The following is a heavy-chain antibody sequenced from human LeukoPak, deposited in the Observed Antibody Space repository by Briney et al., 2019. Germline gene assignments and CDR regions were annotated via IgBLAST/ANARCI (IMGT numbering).Heavy chain of an antibody. V-gene: IGHV4-59*01. CDR2: IYYSGST. J-gene: IGHJ5*02. Sequence: PSETLYLTCTVSGGSISSYYWSWIRQPPGKGLEWIGYIYYSGSTNYNPSLKSRVTISVDTSKNQFSLKLSSVTAADTAVYYCARVIAGGWFDPWGQGTLVTVSS. CDR1: GGSISSYY. D-gene: IGHD6-13*01. CDR3: ARVIAGGWFDP.